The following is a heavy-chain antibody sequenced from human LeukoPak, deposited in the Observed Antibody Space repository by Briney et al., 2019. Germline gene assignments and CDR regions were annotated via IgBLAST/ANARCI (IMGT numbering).Heavy chain of an antibody. D-gene: IGHD3-22*01. CDR3: ARDRPITMIGTSAFDI. CDR1: GGSISSSSYY. V-gene: IGHV4-39*07. J-gene: IGHJ3*02. Sequence: PSETLSLTCTVSGGSISSSSYYWGWIRQPPGKGLEWIWSIYYSGSTYYNPSLKSRVTISVDTSKNQFSLKLSSVTAADTAVYYCARDRPITMIGTSAFDIWGQGTMVTVSS. CDR2: IYYSGST.